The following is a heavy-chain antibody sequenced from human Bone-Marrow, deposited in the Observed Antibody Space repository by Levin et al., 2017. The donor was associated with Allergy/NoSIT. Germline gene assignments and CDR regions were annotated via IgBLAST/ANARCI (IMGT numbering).Heavy chain of an antibody. CDR2: ICGTGRHI. CDR3: AKDEGPFSSSFAFDC. D-gene: IGHD2-2*01. V-gene: IGHV3-21*01. CDR1: GFNFASSG. Sequence: LSLTCADPGFNFASSGMNWVRQAPGKGLEWVSSICGTGRHIYLADSLKGRFTISRDNAKNSLSLQMNNLRVEDTAVFYCAKDEGPFSSSFAFDCWGQGALVTVSS. J-gene: IGHJ4*02.